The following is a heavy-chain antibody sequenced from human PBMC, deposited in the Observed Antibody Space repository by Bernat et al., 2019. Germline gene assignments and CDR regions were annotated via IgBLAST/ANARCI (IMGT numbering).Heavy chain of an antibody. Sequence: EVQLVESGGGLVQPGGSLRLSCSASVFTFSSYSMNWVRQAPGKGLEWVSYISSSSSTIYCADSVKGRFTITRDNAKNSLYLQMNSLRAEDTAVYYCAIAAAGKYYYGMDVWGQGTTVTVSS. CDR1: VFTFSSYS. CDR2: ISSSSSTI. V-gene: IGHV3-48*01. J-gene: IGHJ6*02. D-gene: IGHD6-13*01. CDR3: AIAAAGKYYYGMDV.